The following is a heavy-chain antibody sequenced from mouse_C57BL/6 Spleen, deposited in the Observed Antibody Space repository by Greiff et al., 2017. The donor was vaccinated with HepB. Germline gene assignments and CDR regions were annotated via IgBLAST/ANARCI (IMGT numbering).Heavy chain of an antibody. CDR1: GYSITSDY. Sequence: EVKLVESGPGLAKPSQTLSLTCSVTGYSITSDYWNWIRKFPGNKLEYMGYISYSGSTYYNPSLKSRISITRDTSKNQYYLQLNSVTTEDTATYYGARLDYYGSSYWYFDVWGTGTTVTVSS. CDR2: ISYSGST. V-gene: IGHV3-8*01. D-gene: IGHD1-1*01. CDR3: ARLDYYGSSYWYFDV. J-gene: IGHJ1*03.